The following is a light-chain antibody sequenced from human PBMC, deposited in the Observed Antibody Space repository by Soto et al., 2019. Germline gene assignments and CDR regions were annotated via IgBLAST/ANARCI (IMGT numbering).Light chain of an antibody. CDR3: QQYSDLPMT. J-gene: IGKJ5*01. CDR1: QSVSSY. V-gene: IGKV3-11*01. Sequence: EIVLTQSPATLSLSPGERATLSCRASQSVSSYLAWYQQKPGQAPRLLIYDASNRATGIPARFSGSASGTDFTLTIGRLEPEDFAVYFCQQYSDLPMTFGQGTRLEIK. CDR2: DAS.